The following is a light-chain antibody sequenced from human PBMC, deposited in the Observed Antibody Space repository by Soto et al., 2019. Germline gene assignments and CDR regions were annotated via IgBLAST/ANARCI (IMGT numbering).Light chain of an antibody. Sequence: QAVVTQPASVSGSPGQSVTISCTGTSSDVGAYKYVSWYQKHPGKAPKLMIYGVSNRPSGISNRFSGSKSGNTAFLTISGLQPEDEADYYCSSFTGPTTLDVFGTGTKVTVL. CDR3: SSFTGPTTLDV. J-gene: IGLJ1*01. CDR2: GVS. V-gene: IGLV2-14*03. CDR1: SSDVGAYKY.